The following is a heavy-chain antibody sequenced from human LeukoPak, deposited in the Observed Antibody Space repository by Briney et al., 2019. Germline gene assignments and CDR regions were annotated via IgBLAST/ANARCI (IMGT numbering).Heavy chain of an antibody. J-gene: IGHJ3*02. V-gene: IGHV4-61*02. D-gene: IGHD6-13*01. CDR3: ARDLVIPSAAPLDAFDI. CDR2: IYTSGST. CDR1: GGSISSGSYY. Sequence: PSQTLSLTCTVSGGSISSGSYYWSWIRQPAGKGLEWIGRIYTSGSTNYNPSLKSRVTISVDTSKNQFSLKLSSVTAADTAVYYCARDLVIPSAAPLDAFDIWGQGTMVTVSS.